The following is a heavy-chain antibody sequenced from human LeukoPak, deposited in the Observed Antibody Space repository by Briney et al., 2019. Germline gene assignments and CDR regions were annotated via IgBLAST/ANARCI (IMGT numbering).Heavy chain of an antibody. Sequence: GGSLRLSCAASGFTFSSYAMHWVRQAPGKGLEWVAAISYDGSNKYSADSVKGRFTISRDNAKNSLYLQMNSLRAEDTAVYYCARDAYYDFWSGYPRYFDYWGQGTLVTVSS. V-gene: IGHV3-30*04. J-gene: IGHJ4*02. D-gene: IGHD3-3*01. CDR3: ARDAYYDFWSGYPRYFDY. CDR2: ISYDGSNK. CDR1: GFTFSSYA.